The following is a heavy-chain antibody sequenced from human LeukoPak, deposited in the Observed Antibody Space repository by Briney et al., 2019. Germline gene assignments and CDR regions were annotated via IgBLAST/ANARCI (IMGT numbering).Heavy chain of an antibody. Sequence: GESLKISCKGSGYSFTSYWIGWVRQMPGKGLEWMGIIYPGDSDTRYSPSFQGQVTISAVKSISPAYLQWSSLKASHTAMYYCARRDYYGSGSYHYFDYWGQGTLVTVSS. J-gene: IGHJ4*02. CDR1: GYSFTSYW. CDR3: ARRDYYGSGSYHYFDY. V-gene: IGHV5-51*01. CDR2: IYPGDSDT. D-gene: IGHD3-10*01.